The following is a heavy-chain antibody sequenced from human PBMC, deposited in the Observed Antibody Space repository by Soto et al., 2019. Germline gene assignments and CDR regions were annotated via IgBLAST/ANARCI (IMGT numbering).Heavy chain of an antibody. D-gene: IGHD3-9*01. CDR1: GFSLSTSGVG. CDR3: AHLYYDILTGYYYYFDY. V-gene: IGHV2-5*02. Sequence: GSGPTLVNPTQTLTLTCTFSGFSLSTSGVGVGWIRQPPGKALEWLALIYWDDDKRYSPSLKSRLTITKDTSKNQVVLTMTNMDPVDTATYYCAHLYYDILTGYYYYFDYWGQGTLVTVSS. J-gene: IGHJ4*02. CDR2: IYWDDDK.